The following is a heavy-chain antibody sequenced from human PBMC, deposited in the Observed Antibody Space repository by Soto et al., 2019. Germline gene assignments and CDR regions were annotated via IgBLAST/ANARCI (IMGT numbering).Heavy chain of an antibody. CDR3: ARDQTRTYYYDSSGYYSGGFDP. D-gene: IGHD3-22*01. V-gene: IGHV1-18*01. J-gene: IGHJ5*02. Sequence: ASVKVSCKASGYTFTRYGISWVRQAPGQGLEWMGWISAYNGNTNYAQKLQGRVTMTTDTSTSTAYMELRSLRSDDTAVYYRARDQTRTYYYDSSGYYSGGFDPWGQGTLVTVSS. CDR2: ISAYNGNT. CDR1: GYTFTRYG.